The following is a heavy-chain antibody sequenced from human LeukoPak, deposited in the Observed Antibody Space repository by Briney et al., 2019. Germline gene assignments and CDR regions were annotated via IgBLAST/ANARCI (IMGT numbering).Heavy chain of an antibody. Sequence: GGSLRLSCAASGFTVSSKYMSWVRQAPGKGLEWISYITSSSSKMFYADSVKGRFTISRDNSKNSLFLQMDSLRVEDTAVYYCARRIVAAGGYFDSWGQGILVIVSS. CDR1: GFTVSSKY. CDR2: ITSSSSKM. CDR3: ARRIVAAGGYFDS. V-gene: IGHV3-11*01. J-gene: IGHJ4*02. D-gene: IGHD5-12*01.